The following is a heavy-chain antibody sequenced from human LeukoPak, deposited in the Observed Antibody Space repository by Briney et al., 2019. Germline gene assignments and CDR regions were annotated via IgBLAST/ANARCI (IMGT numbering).Heavy chain of an antibody. J-gene: IGHJ4*02. V-gene: IGHV4-30-4*01. Sequence: SETLSLTCTVSGGSISSGDYYWSWIRQPPGKGLEWIGYIYYSGSTYYNPSLKSRVTISVDTSKNQFSLKLSSVTAADTAVYYCARAFYDILTGYYALHYFDCWGQGTLVTVSS. D-gene: IGHD3-9*01. CDR2: IYYSGST. CDR1: GGSISSGDYY. CDR3: ARAFYDILTGYYALHYFDC.